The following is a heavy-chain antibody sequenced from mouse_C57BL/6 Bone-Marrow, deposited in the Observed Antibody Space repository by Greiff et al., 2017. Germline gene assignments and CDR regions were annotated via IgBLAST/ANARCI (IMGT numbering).Heavy chain of an antibody. CDR2: IWWDDDK. Sequence: QVTLKESGPGILQPSQTLSLTCSFSGFSLSPFGMGVGWLRQPSGKGLEWLAHIWWDDDKYYNPALKRRRTISKDTSKNQVVLKIANVDTADTATYDCARIGTGTNFDYWGQGTTLTVSS. V-gene: IGHV8-8*01. CDR3: ARIGTGTNFDY. J-gene: IGHJ2*01. D-gene: IGHD4-1*01. CDR1: GFSLSPFGMG.